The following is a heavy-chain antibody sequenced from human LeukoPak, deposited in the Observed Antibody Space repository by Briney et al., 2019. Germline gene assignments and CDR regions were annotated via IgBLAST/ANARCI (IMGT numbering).Heavy chain of an antibody. CDR2: ISGSGGST. CDR3: AKGGSLFDY. CDR1: GFIVSGDF. V-gene: IGHV3-23*01. D-gene: IGHD1-26*01. J-gene: IGHJ4*02. Sequence: GGSLRLSCAASGFIVSGDFMSWVRQAPGKGLEWVSAISGSGGSTYYADSVKGRFTISRDNSKNTLYLQMNSLRAEDTAVYYCAKGGSLFDYWGQGTLVTVSS.